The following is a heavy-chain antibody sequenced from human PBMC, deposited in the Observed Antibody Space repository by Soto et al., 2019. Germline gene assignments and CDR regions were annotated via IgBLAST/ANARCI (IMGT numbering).Heavy chain of an antibody. CDR2: ISYDGSNK. V-gene: IGHV3-30*18. CDR1: GFTFSSYG. CDR3: AKDYSSGWELLYYFDY. J-gene: IGHJ4*02. Sequence: GGSLRLSCAASGFTFSSYGMHWVRQAPGKGLEWVAVISYDGSNKYYADSVKGRFTISRDNFKNTLYLQMNSLRVEDTVFFYCAKDYSSGWELLYYFDYWGQGTLVTVSS. D-gene: IGHD6-19*01.